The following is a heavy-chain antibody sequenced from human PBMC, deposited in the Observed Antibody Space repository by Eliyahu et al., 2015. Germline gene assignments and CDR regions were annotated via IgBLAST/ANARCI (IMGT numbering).Heavy chain of an antibody. CDR1: GGSISSSSYY. V-gene: IGHV4-39*01. J-gene: IGHJ5*02. D-gene: IGHD6-19*01. Sequence: QLQLQESGPGLVKPSETLSLTCXVSGGSISSSSYYWGWIRQPPGKGLEWIGSIYYSGSTYYNPSLKSRVTISVDTSKNQFSLKLSSVTAADTAVYYCARHWQDSGWYKLVWFDPWGQGTLVTVSS. CDR3: ARHWQDSGWYKLVWFDP. CDR2: IYYSGST.